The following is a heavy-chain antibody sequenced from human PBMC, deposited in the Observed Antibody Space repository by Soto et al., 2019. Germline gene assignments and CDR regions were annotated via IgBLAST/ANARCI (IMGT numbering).Heavy chain of an antibody. D-gene: IGHD2-2*01. Sequence: ASVKVSCKASGGTFSSYAISWVRQAPGQGLEWMGGIIPIFGTANYAQKFQGRVTITADESTSTAYMELSSLRSEDTAVYYCARGKGMMPPYYYGMDAWGQGTTVTVSS. V-gene: IGHV1-69*13. CDR1: GGTFSSYA. J-gene: IGHJ6*02. CDR3: ARGKGMMPPYYYGMDA. CDR2: IIPIFGTA.